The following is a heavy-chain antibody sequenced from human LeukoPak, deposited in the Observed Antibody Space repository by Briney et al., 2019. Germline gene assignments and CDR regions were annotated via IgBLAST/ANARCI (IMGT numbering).Heavy chain of an antibody. J-gene: IGHJ4*02. CDR2: ISGSGGST. D-gene: IGHD2-15*01. Sequence: GGSPRLSCAAPGFTFSSYAMSWVRQAPGKGLGWVPAISGSGGSTYYADSVKGRFTISRDNSKNTLYLQMNSLRAEDTAVYYCAKDHKGGYCSGGSCYGVYYWGQGTLVTVSS. V-gene: IGHV3-23*01. CDR1: GFTFSSYA. CDR3: AKDHKGGYCSGGSCYGVYY.